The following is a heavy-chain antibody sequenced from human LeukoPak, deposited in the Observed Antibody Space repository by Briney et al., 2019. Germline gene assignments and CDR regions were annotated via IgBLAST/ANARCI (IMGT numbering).Heavy chain of an antibody. V-gene: IGHV4-59*08. D-gene: IGHD4-11*01. Sequence: PSETLSLTCTVSGGSISSYYWSWIRQPPGKGLEWIGYIYYSGSTNYNPSLKSRVTISVDTSKNQFSLKLSSVTAADTAVYYCASSTTTVTTFDYWGRGTLVTVSS. CDR2: IYYSGST. J-gene: IGHJ4*02. CDR1: GGSISSYY. CDR3: ASSTTTVTTFDY.